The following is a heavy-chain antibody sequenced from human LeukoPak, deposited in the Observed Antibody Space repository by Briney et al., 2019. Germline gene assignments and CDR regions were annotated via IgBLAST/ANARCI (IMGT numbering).Heavy chain of an antibody. CDR2: INRDGSST. J-gene: IGHJ4*02. Sequence: PGGSLRLSCAASGFPFSSYWIHWVRQTPGKGLVWVSRINRDGSSTSYADSVKGRFTISRDNAKNTLFLQMNSLRAEDTAVYYCARGAMPDYWGQGTLVTVS. V-gene: IGHV3-74*01. D-gene: IGHD2-2*01. CDR3: ARGAMPDY. CDR1: GFPFSSYW.